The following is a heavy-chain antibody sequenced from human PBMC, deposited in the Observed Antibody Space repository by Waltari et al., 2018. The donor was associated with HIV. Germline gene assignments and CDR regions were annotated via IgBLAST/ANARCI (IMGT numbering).Heavy chain of an antibody. V-gene: IGHV4-34*01. CDR3: ARARLVSRGQYCSTTSCLPHYYYYYGMDV. Sequence: QVQLRQWGAGLLKPSETLSLTCPAYGGFFSGSYWSWTRPPPCTGLEWLGEINHSGSTNYNPSLKSRVTIAVDTSKNQFSLKLTSVTAADTAVFYCARARLVSRGQYCSTTSCLPHYYYYYGMDVWGQGTTVTVSS. D-gene: IGHD2-2*01. CDR1: GGFFSGSY. J-gene: IGHJ6*02. CDR2: INHSGST.